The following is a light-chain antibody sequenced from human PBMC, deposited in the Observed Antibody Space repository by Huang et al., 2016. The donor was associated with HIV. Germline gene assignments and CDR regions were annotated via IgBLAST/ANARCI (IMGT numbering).Light chain of an antibody. J-gene: IGKJ4*01. Sequence: EIVMTQSPATLSVSPGERATLSCRASQSVSSNLAWYQQKPGQAPRLLIYGASTRATGIPARFGGSGSGTEFTLTISSLQSEEFAVYYCQQYNNWPPLTFGGGTKVEIK. CDR3: QQYNNWPPLT. CDR1: QSVSSN. CDR2: GAS. V-gene: IGKV3-15*01.